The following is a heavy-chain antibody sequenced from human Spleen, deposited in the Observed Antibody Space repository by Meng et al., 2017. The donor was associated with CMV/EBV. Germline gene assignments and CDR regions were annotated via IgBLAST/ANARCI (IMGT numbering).Heavy chain of an antibody. D-gene: IGHD3-10*01. J-gene: IGHJ5*02. Sequence: ASVKVSCKASGYTFTNYGISWVRQAPGRGLEWIGWISPYDGPNYARNLRGRVTLTTDTSTTTAYMELRSLRSDDTAVYYCARGPPTTMNWFDPWGQGTLVTVSS. V-gene: IGHV1-18*01. CDR2: ISPYDGP. CDR3: ARGPPTTMNWFDP. CDR1: GYTFTNYG.